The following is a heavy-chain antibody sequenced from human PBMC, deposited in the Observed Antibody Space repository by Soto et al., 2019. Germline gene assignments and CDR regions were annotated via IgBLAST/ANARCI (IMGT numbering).Heavy chain of an antibody. D-gene: IGHD6-6*01. CDR1: GFSFTGYY. J-gene: IGHJ5*02. V-gene: IGHV1-2*02. CDR3: AKDLTRQLAYWLDP. CDR2: INAHSGGT. Sequence: ASVKVSCKPPGFSFTGYYIHWLRQAPGQGLEWMGWINAHSGGTEYAQKSQGRVTLTRDTSIATAYLTLISLTSDDTALYYCAKDLTRQLAYWLDPWGQGTQVTVSS.